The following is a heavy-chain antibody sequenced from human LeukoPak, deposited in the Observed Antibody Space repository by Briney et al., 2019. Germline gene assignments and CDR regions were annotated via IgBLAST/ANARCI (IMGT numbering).Heavy chain of an antibody. Sequence: GASLKISCNAAGYSFINYWIVWGRQMPGKGLEWMGIIYAGDSVTRYSPSFQGQVIISDDKSITTAYLQWSSLKASDTAMYYCARLSSSRTPYYFDSWGQGTLVTVFS. J-gene: IGHJ4*02. CDR3: ARLSSSRTPYYFDS. CDR2: IYAGDSVT. V-gene: IGHV5-51*01. CDR1: GYSFINYW. D-gene: IGHD3-16*02.